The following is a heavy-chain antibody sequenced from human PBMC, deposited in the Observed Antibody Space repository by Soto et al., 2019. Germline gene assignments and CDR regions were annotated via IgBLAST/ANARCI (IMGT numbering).Heavy chain of an antibody. D-gene: IGHD6-13*01. V-gene: IGHV4-4*02. CDR2: THHSRGT. Sequence: PSETLSLTCAVSGDSIIGTHWWSWVRRPPGKGLEFIGETHHSRGTNYNPSLRSRVTMSLDKSKNQLSLILYSVIAADTGVYYCARYSAASGTYYFDYWGQGTLVTVSS. CDR1: GDSIIGTHW. CDR3: ARYSAASGTYYFDY. J-gene: IGHJ4*01.